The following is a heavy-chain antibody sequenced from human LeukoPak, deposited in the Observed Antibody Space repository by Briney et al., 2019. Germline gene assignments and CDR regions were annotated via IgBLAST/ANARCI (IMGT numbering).Heavy chain of an antibody. Sequence: SETLSLTCTVSGGSISSGSYYWSWIRQPAGKGLEWIGRIYTSGSTNYSPSLKSRVTMSVDTSKNQFSLNLISVTAADTAVYYCATGAGDFDHWGQGILVTVSS. J-gene: IGHJ4*02. CDR3: ATGAGDFDH. V-gene: IGHV4-61*02. CDR1: GGSISSGSYY. CDR2: IYTSGST. D-gene: IGHD1-14*01.